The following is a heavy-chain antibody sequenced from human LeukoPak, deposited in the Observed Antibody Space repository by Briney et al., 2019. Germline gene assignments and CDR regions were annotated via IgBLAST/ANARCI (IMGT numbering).Heavy chain of an antibody. CDR2: IWYDGSNK. V-gene: IGHV3-33*06. Sequence: GRSLRLSCEASGFTFSNYGMHWVRQAPGKGLEWVAVIWYDGSNKYYADSVKGRFTISRDNSKNTLYLQMNSLRAEDTAVYYCAKVPDSSGWYYFDYWGQGTLVTVSS. D-gene: IGHD6-19*01. J-gene: IGHJ4*02. CDR3: AKVPDSSGWYYFDY. CDR1: GFTFSNYG.